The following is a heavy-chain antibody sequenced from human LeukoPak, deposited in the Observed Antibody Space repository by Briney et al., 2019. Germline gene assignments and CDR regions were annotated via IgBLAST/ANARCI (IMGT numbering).Heavy chain of an antibody. V-gene: IGHV4-39*07. CDR1: GASVSNSLYY. Sequence: KPSETLSLTCTVSGASVSNSLYYWGWIRQPPGKGLEWIGNIYYGGTTYYNPSLKSRVSISVDTAHNQFSLRLASVTAADTAVYYCVREGKYHFHGDDYLGLDYWGQGTLVTVSS. D-gene: IGHD2-21*01. CDR3: VREGKYHFHGDDYLGLDY. CDR2: IYYGGTT. J-gene: IGHJ4*02.